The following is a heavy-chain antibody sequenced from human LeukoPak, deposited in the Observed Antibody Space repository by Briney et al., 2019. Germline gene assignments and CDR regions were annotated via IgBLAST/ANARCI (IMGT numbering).Heavy chain of an antibody. J-gene: IGHJ3*02. Sequence: GGSLRLSCAASEFTFSSYAMSGVRQAPGKGLEWVSAFSGSGGSTYYADSVKGRFTISRDNSKNTLYLQMNSLRAEDTAVYYRAKDPRGPIFDAFDIWGQGTMVTVSS. V-gene: IGHV3-23*01. CDR1: EFTFSSYA. D-gene: IGHD3-3*01. CDR3: AKDPRGPIFDAFDI. CDR2: FSGSGGST.